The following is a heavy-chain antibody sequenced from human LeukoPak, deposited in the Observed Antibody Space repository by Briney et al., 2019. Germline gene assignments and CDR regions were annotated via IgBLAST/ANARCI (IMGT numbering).Heavy chain of an antibody. J-gene: IGHJ4*02. CDR2: IYSGGST. CDR3: ARVSITMIAEGFDY. V-gene: IGHV3-66*01. CDR1: GFTVSSNY. Sequence: GGSLRLSCAASGFTVSSNYMSWVRQAPGKGLEWVSVIYSGGSTYYADPVKGRFTISRDNSKNTLYLQMNSLRAEDTAVYYCARVSITMIAEGFDYWGQGTLVTVSS. D-gene: IGHD3-22*01.